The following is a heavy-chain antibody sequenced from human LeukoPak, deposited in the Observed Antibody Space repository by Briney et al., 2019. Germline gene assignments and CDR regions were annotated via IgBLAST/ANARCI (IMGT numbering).Heavy chain of an antibody. V-gene: IGHV4-4*02. Sequence: PTETLSLTCAVSTDSIISNWWGWVRQPPGKGVEGIGEVHKSSSPNYYPSLPSRVTISIDKSTNQIALELTSVTAADTAVYYCAKEILGAPTPGAYWGQGILVSVSS. CDR3: AKEILGAPTPGAY. D-gene: IGHD1-26*01. CDR2: VHKSSSP. J-gene: IGHJ4*02. CDR1: TDSIISNW.